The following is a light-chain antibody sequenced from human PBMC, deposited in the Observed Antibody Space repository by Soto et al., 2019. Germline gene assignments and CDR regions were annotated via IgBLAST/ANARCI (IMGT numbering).Light chain of an antibody. CDR1: QSVSSTF. CDR2: GAS. J-gene: IGKJ1*01. Sequence: EIVLTQSPGSLSLSPGERATLSCRASQSVSSTFFAWYQHRPGQAPRLLMYGASSRATGIPERFSGSGSGTDFTLTISRLEPEDFAVYYCQQFDSSVTFGQGTKVEIK. CDR3: QQFDSSVT. V-gene: IGKV3-20*01.